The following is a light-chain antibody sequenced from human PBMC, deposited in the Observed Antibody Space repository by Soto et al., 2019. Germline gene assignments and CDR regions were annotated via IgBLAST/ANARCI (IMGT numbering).Light chain of an antibody. V-gene: IGLV1-40*01. J-gene: IGLJ2*01. Sequence: QSVLTQPPSVSGAPGQRVTISCTGSSSNIGAGFDVHWYHQIAGTAPKLLIYDNTRRPSGVPDRFSGSKSGTSASLTITGLQAEDEADYYCQSYENRLSGAYLVLGGGTKVTVL. CDR1: SSNIGAGFD. CDR3: QSYENRLSGAYLV. CDR2: DNT.